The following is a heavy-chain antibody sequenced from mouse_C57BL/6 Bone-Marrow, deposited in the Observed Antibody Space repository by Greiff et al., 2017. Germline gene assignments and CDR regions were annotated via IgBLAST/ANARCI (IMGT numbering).Heavy chain of an antibody. CDR2: INPDNGDT. CDR1: GYSFNGYF. Sequence: EVQLQQSGPELVKPGDSVKISCKASGYSFNGYFMNWVMQSHGKSLEWIGRINPDNGDTFYNQKFKAKATLTVDQLSNTAHMELRSLTSEDSAVYYCARSAYDYDYWGQGTTLTVSS. CDR3: ARSAYDYDY. V-gene: IGHV1-20*01. J-gene: IGHJ2*01. D-gene: IGHD2-4*01.